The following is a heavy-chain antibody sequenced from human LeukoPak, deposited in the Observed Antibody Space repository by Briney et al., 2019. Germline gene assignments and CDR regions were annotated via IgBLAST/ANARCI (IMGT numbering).Heavy chain of an antibody. CDR1: GGSFSGYY. Sequence: KPSETLSLTCAVYGGSFSGYYWSWIHQPPGKGLEWIGEINHSGSTNYNPSLKSRVTISVDTSKNQFSLKLSSVTAADTAVYYCARAPDSREGMDVWGQGTTVTVSS. V-gene: IGHV4-34*01. D-gene: IGHD3-22*01. CDR3: ARAPDSREGMDV. CDR2: INHSGST. J-gene: IGHJ6*02.